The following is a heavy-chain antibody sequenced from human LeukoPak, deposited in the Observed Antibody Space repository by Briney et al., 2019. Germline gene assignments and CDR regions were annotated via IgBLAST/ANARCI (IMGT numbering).Heavy chain of an antibody. CDR2: ISYDGSNK. J-gene: IGHJ4*02. CDR3: AKDHLSYSGGLIPTT. CDR1: GFTFSSYG. D-gene: IGHD2-15*01. Sequence: GGSLRLSCAASGFTFSSYGMHWVRQAPGKGLEWVAVISYDGSNKYYADSVKGRFTISRDNSKNTLYLQMNSLRAEDTAVYYCAKDHLSYSGGLIPTTWGQGTLVTVSS. V-gene: IGHV3-30*18.